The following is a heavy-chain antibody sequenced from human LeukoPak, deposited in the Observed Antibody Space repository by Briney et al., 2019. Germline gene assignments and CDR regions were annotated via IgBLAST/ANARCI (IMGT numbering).Heavy chain of an antibody. V-gene: IGHV3-49*04. D-gene: IGHD5-24*01. Sequence: GGSLRLSCITSGFTFGDHAMGWVRPAPGEGLGWVGFIRSKGYGGTTECAASVKGRFTISRDDSKSIAYLQMNSLKSEDTAVYYCTRGPTGRWLYYGMDVWGQGTTVIVSS. CDR1: GFTFGDHA. J-gene: IGHJ6*02. CDR2: IRSKGYGGTT. CDR3: TRGPTGRWLYYGMDV.